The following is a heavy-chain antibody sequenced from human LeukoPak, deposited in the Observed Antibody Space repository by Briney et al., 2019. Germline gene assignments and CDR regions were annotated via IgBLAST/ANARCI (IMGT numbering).Heavy chain of an antibody. CDR1: GGSFSGYY. Sequence: SETLSLTCAVYGGSFSGYYWSWIRQPPGKGLEWIGEINHSGSTNYNPSLKSRVTISVDTSKNQFSLKLSSVTAADTAVYYCAREGLEWLLSYYYYYGMDVWGQGTTVTVSS. CDR3: AREGLEWLLSYYYYYGMDV. D-gene: IGHD3-3*01. J-gene: IGHJ6*02. CDR2: INHSGST. V-gene: IGHV4-34*01.